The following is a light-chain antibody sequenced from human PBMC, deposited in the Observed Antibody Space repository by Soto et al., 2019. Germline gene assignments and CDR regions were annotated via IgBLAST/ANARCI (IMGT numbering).Light chain of an antibody. J-gene: IGKJ5*01. CDR3: QHRSNWPPT. CDR2: DAS. CDR1: QSVSSH. Sequence: EIVMTKSPATLSLSQEERATLSCRASQSVSSHLAWFQQRPGQAPRLLIYDASNRATGIPARFSGRGSGTDFTLTISSLEPEDFAVYYCQHRSNWPPTFGQGTRLE. V-gene: IGKV3-11*01.